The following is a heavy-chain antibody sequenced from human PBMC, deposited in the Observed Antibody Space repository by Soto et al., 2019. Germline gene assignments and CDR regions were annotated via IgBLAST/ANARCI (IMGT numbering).Heavy chain of an antibody. CDR3: AKLVDKSLDDY. V-gene: IGHV3-30*18. Sequence: GGSLRLSCVASGFTFSTSDMHWVRQAPGQGLEWVAVVSYDERNIYYADSVKGRFSVSRDNSKNTLFLHMNSLRAEDTAVYFCAKLVDKSLDDYWGQGALVTVSS. CDR2: VSYDERNI. J-gene: IGHJ4*02. D-gene: IGHD3-16*01. CDR1: GFTFSTSD.